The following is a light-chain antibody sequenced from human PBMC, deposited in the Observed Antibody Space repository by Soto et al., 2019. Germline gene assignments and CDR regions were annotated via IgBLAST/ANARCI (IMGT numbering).Light chain of an antibody. CDR1: QSVSSSY. CDR3: QQYGSSPWT. J-gene: IGKJ1*01. CDR2: GAS. Sequence: EIVLTQSPGTLSLSPGERATLSCRASQSVSSSYLAWYQQKPGQAPRLLIYGASSRATCIPDRFSGSGSGTDFTLTISSLERGEGAVYYCQQYGSSPWTFGQGTQVEIK. V-gene: IGKV3-20*01.